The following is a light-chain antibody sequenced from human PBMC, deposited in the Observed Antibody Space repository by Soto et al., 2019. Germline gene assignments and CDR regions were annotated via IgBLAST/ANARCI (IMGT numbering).Light chain of an antibody. CDR1: NLGVRY. CDR2: LDT. CDR3: QAWDDTTGVV. Sequence: SYELTQPPSVSVSPGQTASIPCSGDNLGVRYACWYQQKPGQSPVLVIYLDTKRPSGIPERFSGSNSGNTATLTISRTQAMDEADYYCQAWDDTTGVVFGGGTKLTVL. J-gene: IGLJ2*01. V-gene: IGLV3-1*01.